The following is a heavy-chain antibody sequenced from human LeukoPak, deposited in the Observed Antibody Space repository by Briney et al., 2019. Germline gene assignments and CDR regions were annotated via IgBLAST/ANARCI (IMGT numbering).Heavy chain of an antibody. CDR2: IIPIFGTA. D-gene: IGHD5-12*01. V-gene: IGHV1-69*05. J-gene: IGHJ3*02. CDR1: GGTFSSYA. CDR3: AREKVRVATAQTFDI. Sequence: SVKVSCKASGGTFSSYAISWVRQAPGQGLEWMGGIIPIFGTANYAQKFQGRVTMTTDTSTSTAYMELRSLRSDDTAVYYCAREKVRVATAQTFDIWGQGTMVTVSS.